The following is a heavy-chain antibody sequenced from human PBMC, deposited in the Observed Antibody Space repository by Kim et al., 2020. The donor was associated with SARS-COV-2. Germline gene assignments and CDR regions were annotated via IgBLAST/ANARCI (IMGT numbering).Heavy chain of an antibody. CDR3: ARGDEDGDYGGGDY. Sequence: GGSLRLSCAASGFTFSSYSMNWVRQAPGKGLEWVSSISSSSSYIYYADSVKGRFTISRDNAKNSLYLQMNSLRAEDTAVYYCARGDEDGDYGGGDYWGQGTLVTVSS. V-gene: IGHV3-21*01. CDR1: GFTFSSYS. J-gene: IGHJ4*02. CDR2: ISSSSSYI. D-gene: IGHD4-17*01.